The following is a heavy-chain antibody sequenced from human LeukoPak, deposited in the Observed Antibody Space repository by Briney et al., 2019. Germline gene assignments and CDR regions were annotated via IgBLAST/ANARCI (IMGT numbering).Heavy chain of an antibody. D-gene: IGHD2-15*01. CDR2: ISGSGGST. CDR1: GFTFSSYA. CDR3: AKDALTGVIVVVVAAIDY. Sequence: GGSLRLSCAASGFTFSSYAMSWVRQAPGKGLEWVSAISGSGGSTYYADSVKGRFTISRDNSKNTLYLQMNSLRAEDAAVYYCAKDALTGVIVVVVAAIDYWGQGTLVTVSS. V-gene: IGHV3-23*01. J-gene: IGHJ4*02.